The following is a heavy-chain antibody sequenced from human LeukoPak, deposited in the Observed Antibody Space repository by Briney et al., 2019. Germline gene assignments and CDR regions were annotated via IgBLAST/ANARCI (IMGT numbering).Heavy chain of an antibody. D-gene: IGHD3-22*01. CDR2: ISSSGSTI. CDR1: GFSFSDYY. J-gene: IGHJ4*02. CDR3: ARNYDSSGRFDY. Sequence: GGFLRLSCAASGFSFSDYYMNWIRQAPGKGLEWVSYISSSGSTIYYADSVKGRFTISRDNAKNSLYLQMNSLRAEDTAVYYCARNYDSSGRFDYWGQGTLVTVSS. V-gene: IGHV3-11*04.